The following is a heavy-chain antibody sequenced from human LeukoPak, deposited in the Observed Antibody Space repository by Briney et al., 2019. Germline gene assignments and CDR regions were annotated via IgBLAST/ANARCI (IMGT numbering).Heavy chain of an antibody. Sequence: SETQSLTCTVSGGSISSISYYWSWIRQPAGKGLEWIGRIYTSGSTNYNPSLKSRVTISVDTSKNQFSLRLSSVTAADTALYYCARAAVTTTYFDFWGQGTLVTVSS. CDR1: GGSISSISYY. D-gene: IGHD4-17*01. V-gene: IGHV4-61*02. J-gene: IGHJ4*02. CDR3: ARAAVTTTYFDF. CDR2: IYTSGST.